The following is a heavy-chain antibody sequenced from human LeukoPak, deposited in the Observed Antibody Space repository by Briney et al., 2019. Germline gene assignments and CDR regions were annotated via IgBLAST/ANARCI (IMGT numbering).Heavy chain of an antibody. J-gene: IGHJ6*04. D-gene: IGHD2-2*01. CDR2: ISRYNGNP. CDR1: GYTFIRYG. Sequence: ASVKVSCKASGYTFIRYGISWVRQAPGQGLEWMGWISRYNGNPNYAQKFQGRVTMTTETSTSTAYRELRSLRSDDTAVYYCARDWCGSSTSCYMDVWGKGTTVTVSS. CDR3: ARDWCGSSTSCYMDV. V-gene: IGHV1-18*01.